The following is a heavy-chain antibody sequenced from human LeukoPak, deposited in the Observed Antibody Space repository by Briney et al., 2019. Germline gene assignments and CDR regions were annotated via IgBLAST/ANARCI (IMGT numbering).Heavy chain of an antibody. J-gene: IGHJ6*02. V-gene: IGHV1-69*04. CDR1: GGTFSSYA. Sequence: GASVKVSCKASGGTFSSYATSWVRQAPGQGLEWMGRIIPILGIANYAQKFQGRVTITADKSTSTAYMELSSLRSEDTAVYYCARVDPDAYCGGDCQGPYYYYGMDVWGQGTTVTVSS. CDR3: ARVDPDAYCGGDCQGPYYYYGMDV. D-gene: IGHD2-21*02. CDR2: IIPILGIA.